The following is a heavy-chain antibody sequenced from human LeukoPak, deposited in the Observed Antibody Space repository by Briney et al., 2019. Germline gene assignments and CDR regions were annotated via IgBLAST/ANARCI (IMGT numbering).Heavy chain of an antibody. CDR2: ISSSGTTI. CDR1: GFTFSDYY. Sequence: PGGSLRLSCAASGFTFSDYYMSWIRQAPGKGLEWVSYISSSGTTIYYADSVKGRFTISRDNAKNSLYLQVNSLRAEDTAVYDCARRRDSGSLQHFDYWGQGTLVTVSS. CDR3: ARRRDSGSLQHFDY. J-gene: IGHJ4*02. D-gene: IGHD1-26*01. V-gene: IGHV3-11*01.